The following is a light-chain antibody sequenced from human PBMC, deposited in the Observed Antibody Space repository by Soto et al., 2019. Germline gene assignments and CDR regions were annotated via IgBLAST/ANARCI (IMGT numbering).Light chain of an antibody. CDR1: QSVSSSY. CDR2: GAS. J-gene: IGKJ3*01. V-gene: IGKV3-20*01. Sequence: EIVLTQSPGTLSSSPGERATLSCRASQSVSSSYLAWYQQKPGQAPSLLIYGASSRATGIPDRFSGSGSGTDFTLTISRLEPEDFAVYYCQQYGSRFTFGPGTKVDIK. CDR3: QQYGSRFT.